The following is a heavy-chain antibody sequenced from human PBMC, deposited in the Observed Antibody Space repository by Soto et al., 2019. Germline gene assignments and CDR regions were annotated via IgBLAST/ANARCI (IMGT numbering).Heavy chain of an antibody. D-gene: IGHD6-13*01. J-gene: IGHJ4*02. V-gene: IGHV1-46*01. CDR2: FNPTSGST. CDR3: ARDLAAGDY. Sequence: QVQLVQSGAEVKKPGASVKLSCKASGYTFINYYIHWVLQPTGPGLEWMGIFNPTSGSTNYAQKFQGRVTLTMDTSTRTVYMELSSLRFDDTAVYYCARDLAAGDYWGQVTLVTVSS. CDR1: GYTFINYY.